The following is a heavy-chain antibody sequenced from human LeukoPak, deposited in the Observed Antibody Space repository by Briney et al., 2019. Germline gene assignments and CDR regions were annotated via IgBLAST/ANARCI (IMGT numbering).Heavy chain of an antibody. J-gene: IGHJ5*02. CDR2: IYYSGST. D-gene: IGHD3-16*01. CDR1: GGSISSSSYY. V-gene: IGHV4-39*01. CDR3: ARQGSYDYVWGSYPVWFDP. Sequence: PSETLSLTCTVSGGSISSSSYYWGWIRQPPWKGLEWIGSIYYSGSTYYNPSLKSRVTISVDTSKNQFSLKLSSVTAADTAVYYCARQGSYDYVWGSYPVWFDPWGQGTLVTVSS.